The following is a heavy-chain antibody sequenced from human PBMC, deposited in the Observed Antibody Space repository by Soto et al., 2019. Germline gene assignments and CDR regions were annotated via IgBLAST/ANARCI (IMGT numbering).Heavy chain of an antibody. CDR1: GGSISSYY. D-gene: IGHD3-22*01. J-gene: IGHJ4*02. CDR3: ARQHYYDSSGYYTWN. CDR2: IYYSGST. V-gene: IGHV4-39*01. Sequence: PSETLSLTCTVSGGSISSYYWSWIRQPPGKGLDWIGSIYYSGSTYYTPSLKNRVTISADTSKNQFSLRLNSVTAADTSVYYCARQHYYDSSGYYTWNLGQGTLLTVSS.